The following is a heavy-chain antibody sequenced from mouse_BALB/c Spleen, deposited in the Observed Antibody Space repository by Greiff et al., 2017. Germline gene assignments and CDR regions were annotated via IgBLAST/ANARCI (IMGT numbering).Heavy chain of an antibody. V-gene: IGHV1-69*02. CDR2: IYPSDSYT. J-gene: IGHJ4*01. CDR3: TRGGLGDDYYAMDY. CDR1: GYTFTSYW. Sequence: QVQLQQPGAELVRPGASVKLSCKASGYTFTSYWINWVKQRPGQGLEWIGNIYPSDSYTNYNQKFKDKATLTVDKSSSTAYMQLSSPTSEDSAVYYCTRGGLGDDYYAMDYWGQGTSVTVSS. D-gene: IGHD4-1*01.